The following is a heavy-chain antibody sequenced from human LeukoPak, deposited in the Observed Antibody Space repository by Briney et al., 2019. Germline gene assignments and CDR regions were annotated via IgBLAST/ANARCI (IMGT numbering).Heavy chain of an antibody. V-gene: IGHV4-34*01. CDR1: GGSFSGYY. CDR3: ARYNSSSWSQSLDY. CDR2: INHSGST. D-gene: IGHD6-13*01. Sequence: SETLSLTCAVYGGSFSGYYWSWIRQPPGKGLEWIGEINHSGSTNYNPSLKSRVTISVDTSKNQFSLKLSSVAAADTAVYYCARYNSSSWSQSLDYWGQGTLVTVSS. J-gene: IGHJ4*02.